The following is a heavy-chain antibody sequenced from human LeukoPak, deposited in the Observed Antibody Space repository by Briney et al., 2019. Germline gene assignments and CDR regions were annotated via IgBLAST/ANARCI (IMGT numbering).Heavy chain of an antibody. D-gene: IGHD5-18*01. CDR2: IIPIFGTA. J-gene: IGHJ3*02. CDR3: ARPSGETDTAMGYWYAFDI. Sequence: ASVKVSCKASGYTFTSYGISWVRQAPGQGLEWMGGIIPIFGTANYAQKFQGRVTITADESTSTAYMELSSLRSEDTAVYYCARPSGETDTAMGYWYAFDIWGQGTMVTVSS. CDR1: GYTFTSYG. V-gene: IGHV1-69*13.